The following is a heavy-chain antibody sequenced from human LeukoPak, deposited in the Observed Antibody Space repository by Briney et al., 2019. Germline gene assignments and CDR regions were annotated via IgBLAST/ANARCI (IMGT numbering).Heavy chain of an antibody. CDR2: IYYSGST. Sequence: PGGSLRLSCTASGFTFSSYYMSWVRQPPGKGLEWIGSIYYSGSTYYNPSLKSRVTISVDTSKNQFSLKLSSVTAADTAVYYCANYAPGDYWGQGTLVTVSS. V-gene: IGHV4-39*01. J-gene: IGHJ4*02. CDR1: GFTFSSYY. D-gene: IGHD4-17*01. CDR3: ANYAPGDY.